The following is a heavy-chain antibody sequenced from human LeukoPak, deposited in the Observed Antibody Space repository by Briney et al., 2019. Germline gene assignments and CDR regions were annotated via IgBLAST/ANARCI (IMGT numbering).Heavy chain of an antibody. CDR2: IYYSGST. J-gene: IGHJ6*02. CDR1: GGSISSSSYY. CDR3: ERLDGASAAAGIIMHYYYRMDV. V-gene: IGHV4-39*01. Sequence: SETLSLTCTVSGGSISSSSYYWGWIRQPPGKGLEWIGSIYYSGSTYYNPSLKSRVTISVDTSKNQFSLKLSSVTAADTALYYCERLDGASAAAGIIMHYYYRMDVWGLGTTVTVCS. D-gene: IGHD6-13*01.